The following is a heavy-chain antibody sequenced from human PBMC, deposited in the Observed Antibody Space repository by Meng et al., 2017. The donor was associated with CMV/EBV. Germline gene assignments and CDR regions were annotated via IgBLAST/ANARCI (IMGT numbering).Heavy chain of an antibody. Sequence: VRLRGSGPWLVKPSETLSLTCTVYGGSISIYYGSCVRQPAGKGLEWIGRIYTSGSTNYNPSLKSRVSMSVDTSKNQFSLKLSSVTAADTAVYYCARHGDTAMVVGIDYWGQGTLVTVSS. CDR1: GGSISIYY. CDR3: ARHGDTAMVVGIDY. J-gene: IGHJ4*02. D-gene: IGHD5-18*01. V-gene: IGHV4-4*07. CDR2: IYTSGST.